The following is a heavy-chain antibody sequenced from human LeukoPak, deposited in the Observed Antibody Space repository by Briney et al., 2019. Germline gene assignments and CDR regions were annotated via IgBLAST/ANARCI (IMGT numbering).Heavy chain of an antibody. CDR3: TSRYYYDSSGYLY. J-gene: IGHJ4*02. D-gene: IGHD3-22*01. V-gene: IGHV3-49*04. CDR1: GFTFGDYA. CDR2: MRSKAYGGTT. Sequence: GGSLTLSCTAAGFTFGDYAMSWVRQAPGTGLEWVGLMRSKAYGGTTEYAASVKGRFTISRNDPKSIAYLQMNSLKTEDTAVYYCTSRYYYDSSGYLYWGQGTLVTVSS.